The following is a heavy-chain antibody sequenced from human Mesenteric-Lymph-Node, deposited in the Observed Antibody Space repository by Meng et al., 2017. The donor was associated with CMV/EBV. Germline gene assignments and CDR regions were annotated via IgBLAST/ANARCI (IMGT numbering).Heavy chain of an antibody. CDR3: ARHLPYSNSSGDYYYYAMDV. CDR1: GDSIRSSPYY. Sequence: SETLSLTCTVSGDSIRSSPYYWGWVRQPPGKGLEWIGTIYYGGSTYYNPSLKSRVTISVDTSKNQFSLDLRFVTAADTAVYYCARHLPYSNSSGDYYYYAMDVWGQGTTVTVSS. J-gene: IGHJ6*02. D-gene: IGHD6-6*01. V-gene: IGHV4-39*01. CDR2: IYYGGST.